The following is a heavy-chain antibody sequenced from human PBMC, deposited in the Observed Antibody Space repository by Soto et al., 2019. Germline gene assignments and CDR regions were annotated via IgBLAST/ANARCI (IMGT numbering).Heavy chain of an antibody. J-gene: IGHJ5*02. CDR2: ISYDGSNK. Sequence: GGSLRLSCAASRFTFSSYAMHWVRQAPGKGLEWVAIISYDGSNKFYADSVKGRFTISRDNSKNTLYLQMNSLRLEDTAVYYCARDLNNDILMTWGQGTLVTVSS. CDR1: RFTFSSYA. V-gene: IGHV3-30-3*01. D-gene: IGHD3-9*01. CDR3: ARDLNNDILMT.